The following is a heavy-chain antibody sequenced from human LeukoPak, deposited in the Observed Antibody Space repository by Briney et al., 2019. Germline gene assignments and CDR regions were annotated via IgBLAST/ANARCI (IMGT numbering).Heavy chain of an antibody. D-gene: IGHD2-2*01. CDR2: MHHSGSA. CDR3: ARVPRLDCSSTSCYRYYFDY. Sequence: PSETLSLTCTVSGGSITDHFWSWVRRSPGKGLEWIGFMHHSGSANSNPSLRSRVTISMDTSKNQFSLRMTSVTAADTAVYYCARVPRLDCSSTSCYRYYFDYWGQGTLVTVSS. J-gene: IGHJ4*02. V-gene: IGHV4-59*11. CDR1: GGSITDHF.